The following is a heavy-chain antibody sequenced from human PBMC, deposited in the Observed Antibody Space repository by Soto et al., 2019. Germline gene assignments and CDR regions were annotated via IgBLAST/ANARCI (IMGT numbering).Heavy chain of an antibody. Sequence: PGGSLRLACAASGFTFSSYAMHWVRQAPGKGLEWVAVISYDGSNKYYADSVKGRFTISRDNSKNTLYLQMNSLRAEDTAVYYSASPVSMDSSGYPDPFDYWGQGTLVTVSS. CDR3: ASPVSMDSSGYPDPFDY. CDR1: GFTFSSYA. V-gene: IGHV3-30-3*01. J-gene: IGHJ4*02. CDR2: ISYDGSNK. D-gene: IGHD3-22*01.